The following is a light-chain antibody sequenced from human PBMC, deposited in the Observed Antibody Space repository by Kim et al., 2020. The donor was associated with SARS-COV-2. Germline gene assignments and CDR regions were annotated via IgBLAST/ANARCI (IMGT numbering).Light chain of an antibody. CDR3: QQDYSTIT. V-gene: IGKV4-1*01. CDR1: QSVLYSSNNKNY. CDR2: LAS. J-gene: IGKJ3*01. Sequence: DIVMTQSPDSLAVSLVERATINCKSSQSVLYSSNNKNYLAWYQQKPGQPPKLLIYLASTRESGVPDRFSGSGSGTDFNLTISRLQAEDVAVYYCQQDYSTITFGPVTKVDNK.